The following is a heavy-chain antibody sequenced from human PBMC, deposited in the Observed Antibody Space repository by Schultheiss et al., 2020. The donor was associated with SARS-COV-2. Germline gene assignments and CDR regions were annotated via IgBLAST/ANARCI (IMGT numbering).Heavy chain of an antibody. CDR1: GGSISSYY. Sequence: SETLSLTCTVSGGSISSYYWSWIRQPPGKGLEWIGYIYYSGSTNYNPSLKSRVTISVDTSKNQFSLKLSSVTAADTAVYYCARDLLAAPTNYYYYGMDVWGQGTTVTVS. D-gene: IGHD2-8*02. J-gene: IGHJ6*02. CDR2: IYYSGST. V-gene: IGHV4-59*01. CDR3: ARDLLAAPTNYYYYGMDV.